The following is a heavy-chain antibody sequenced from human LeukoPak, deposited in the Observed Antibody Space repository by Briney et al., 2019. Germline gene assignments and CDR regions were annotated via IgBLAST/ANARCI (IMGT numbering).Heavy chain of an antibody. Sequence: GASVKVSCKSSGYTFTPDYIHLVRQAPGQGLEWLGIISPRGESTTYAQKFQGRVTMTEDTSTDTAYMELSSLSSEDTAVYYCATEGAETGTTSYYYYYGMDVWGQGTTVTVSS. CDR3: ATEGAETGTTSYYYYYGMDV. V-gene: IGHV1-46*01. D-gene: IGHD1-7*01. CDR2: ISPRGEST. J-gene: IGHJ6*02. CDR1: GYTFTPDY.